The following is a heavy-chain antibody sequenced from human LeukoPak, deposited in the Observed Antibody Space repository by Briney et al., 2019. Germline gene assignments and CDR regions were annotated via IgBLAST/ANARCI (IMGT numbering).Heavy chain of an antibody. J-gene: IGHJ6*02. CDR2: ISGVADVT. Sequence: GGSLRLSCAASGFTFSDYYMTWIRQVPGKGLEWVSYISGVADVTYYADSVKGRFTISRDNAKSSVYLQMNSLRAEDTALYYCARGGAHGMDVWGQGTTVTVSS. CDR3: ARGGAHGMDV. D-gene: IGHD1-26*01. V-gene: IGHV3-11*01. CDR1: GFTFSDYY.